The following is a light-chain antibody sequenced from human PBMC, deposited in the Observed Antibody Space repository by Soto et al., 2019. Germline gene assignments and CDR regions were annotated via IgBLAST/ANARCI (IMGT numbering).Light chain of an antibody. CDR1: QSVSSSY. V-gene: IGKV3-20*01. J-gene: IGKJ2*01. CDR3: QQYGSSPRT. Sequence: EIVLTQSPGTLSLSPGERATLSCRASQSVSSSYLAWYQQKPGQAPRLLIFGASTRATGIPHRFSGSGSGTDFTLTIRRLEPEDFAGYYCQQYGSSPRTFGQETKLEIK. CDR2: GAS.